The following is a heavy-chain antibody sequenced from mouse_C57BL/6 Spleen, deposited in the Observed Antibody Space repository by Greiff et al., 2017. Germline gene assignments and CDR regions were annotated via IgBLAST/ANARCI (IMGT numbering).Heavy chain of an antibody. CDR1: GYAFSSYW. J-gene: IGHJ4*01. CDR3: ARGDHQRAMDY. V-gene: IGHV1-80*01. CDR2: IYPGDGDT. Sequence: QVQLQQSGAELVKPGASVKISCKASGYAFSSYWMNWVKQRPGKGLEWIGQIYPGDGDTNYNGKFQGKATLTADKSSSTAYLQLSSLTSEDSAVYYCARGDHQRAMDYWGQGTSVTVSS.